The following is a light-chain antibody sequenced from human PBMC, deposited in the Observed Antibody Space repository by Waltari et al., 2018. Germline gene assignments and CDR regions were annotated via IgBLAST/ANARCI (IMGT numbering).Light chain of an antibody. J-gene: IGLJ3*02. V-gene: IGLV2-14*01. CDR1: ISDVGGYNY. CDR2: DVS. CDR3: SSYTSSTTWV. Sequence: QATLNQAPSVHGSPGQPNTIAGTRSISDVGGYNYVCWYQQHPGKAPKLMIYDVSKRPSGVSNRFSGSKSGNTASLTISGLQAEDEADYYCSSYTSSTTWVFGGGTKLTVL.